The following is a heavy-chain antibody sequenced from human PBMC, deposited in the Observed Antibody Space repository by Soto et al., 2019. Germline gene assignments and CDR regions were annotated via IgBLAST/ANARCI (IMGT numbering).Heavy chain of an antibody. CDR3: ARTAAAGKYYYGMDV. CDR1: GYSFTSYW. D-gene: IGHD6-13*01. CDR2: IDPSDSYT. V-gene: IGHV5-10-1*01. Sequence: GESLKISCKGSGYSFTSYWINWVRQMPGKGLEWMGRIDPSDSYTNYSPSFQGHVTISADKSISTAYLQWSSLKASDTAMYYCARTAAAGKYYYGMDVWGQRTKVTVSS. J-gene: IGHJ6*02.